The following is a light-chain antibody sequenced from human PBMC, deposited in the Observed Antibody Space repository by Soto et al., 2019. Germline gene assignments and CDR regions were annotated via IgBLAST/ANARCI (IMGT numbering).Light chain of an antibody. V-gene: IGLV2-14*01. CDR3: SSYTSSSTPRVV. J-gene: IGLJ2*01. Sequence: QSALTQPDSVSGSPGQSITISCTGTSSDVGGYNYVSWYQQHPGKAPKLMIYDVSNRPSGVSNRFSGSKSGNTASLTISGLQAEDEADYYCSSYTSSSTPRVVFGGGTKLTVL. CDR2: DVS. CDR1: SSDVGGYNY.